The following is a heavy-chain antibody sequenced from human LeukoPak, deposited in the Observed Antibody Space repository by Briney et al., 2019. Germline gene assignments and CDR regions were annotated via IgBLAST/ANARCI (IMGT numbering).Heavy chain of an antibody. CDR2: IYYSGST. CDR3: ARGAAARLFDY. J-gene: IGHJ4*02. V-gene: IGHV4-59*12. Sequence: SETLSLTCTVSGGSISSYYWSWIRQPPGKGLEWIGYIYYSGSTNYNPSLKSRVTISVDRSKNQFSLKLSSVTAADTAVYYCARGAAARLFDYWGQGTLVTVSS. CDR1: GGSISSYY. D-gene: IGHD6-6*01.